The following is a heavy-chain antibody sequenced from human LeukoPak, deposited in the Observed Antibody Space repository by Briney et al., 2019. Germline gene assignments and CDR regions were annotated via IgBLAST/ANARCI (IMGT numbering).Heavy chain of an antibody. Sequence: GGSLRLSCAASGFTFSTYWMSWVRQAPGKGLELVAHIKPEGSEKYYVDSVKGRFSISRDNAKNSLYLQVNSLRAEDTAVYYCARDQRRLDYWGQGTLVTVSS. CDR1: GFTFSTYW. V-gene: IGHV3-7*01. CDR2: IKPEGSEK. CDR3: ARDQRRLDY. D-gene: IGHD6-25*01. J-gene: IGHJ4*02.